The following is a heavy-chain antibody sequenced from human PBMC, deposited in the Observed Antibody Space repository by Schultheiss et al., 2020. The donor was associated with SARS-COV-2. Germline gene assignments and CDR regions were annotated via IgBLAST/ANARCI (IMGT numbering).Heavy chain of an antibody. D-gene: IGHD2/OR15-2a*01. J-gene: IGHJ5*02. CDR3: TTQGIYGGRPT. V-gene: IGHV3-23*01. CDR1: GFTFSSYS. Sequence: GGSLRLSCAASGFTFSSYSMNWVRQAPGKGLEWVSAISGSGGSTYYADSVKGRFTISRDNDKNTLYLQMNSLRAEDTAVYYCTTQGIYGGRPTWGQGTLVTVSS. CDR2: ISGSGGST.